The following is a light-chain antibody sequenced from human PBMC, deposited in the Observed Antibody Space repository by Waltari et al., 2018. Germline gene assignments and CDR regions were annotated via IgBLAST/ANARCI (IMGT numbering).Light chain of an antibody. CDR3: QHYNGNSRA. Sequence: DIQMTQSPSTLSASVGDRVTLTCRASQSISSWLAWYQQKPGKAPKLLIYTASTLESGVPSRFSGSGSGTEFTLTITSLQPDDFATYYCQHYNGNSRAFGQGTKVEIK. CDR1: QSISSW. J-gene: IGKJ1*01. V-gene: IGKV1-5*03. CDR2: TAS.